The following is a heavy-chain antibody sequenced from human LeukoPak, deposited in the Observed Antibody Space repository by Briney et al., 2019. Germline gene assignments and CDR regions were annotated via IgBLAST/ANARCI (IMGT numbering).Heavy chain of an antibody. J-gene: IGHJ3*02. Sequence: PSETLSLTCAVYGGSFSGYYWSWIRQPPGKGLEWIGEINHSGSTNYNPSLKSRVTISVDTSKNQFSLKLSSVTAADTAVYYCARESGRWYGRKANAFDIWGQGTMVTVSS. CDR3: ARESGRWYGRKANAFDI. CDR2: INHSGST. V-gene: IGHV4-34*01. CDR1: GGSFSGYY. D-gene: IGHD2-15*01.